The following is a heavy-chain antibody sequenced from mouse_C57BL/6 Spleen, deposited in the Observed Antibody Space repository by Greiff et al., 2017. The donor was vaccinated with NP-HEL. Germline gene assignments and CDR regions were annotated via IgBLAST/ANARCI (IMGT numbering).Heavy chain of an antibody. CDR1: GYTFTSYW. V-gene: IGHV1-52*01. D-gene: IGHD1-1*01. CDR3: ARRDYGAGFAY. Sequence: QVQLQQPGAELVRPGSSVKLSCKASGYTFTSYWMHWVKQRPIQGLEWIGNIDPSDSETHYNQKFKDKATLTVDKSSSTAYMQLSSLTSEDSAVYYCARRDYGAGFAYWGQGTLVTVSA. CDR2: IDPSDSET. J-gene: IGHJ3*01.